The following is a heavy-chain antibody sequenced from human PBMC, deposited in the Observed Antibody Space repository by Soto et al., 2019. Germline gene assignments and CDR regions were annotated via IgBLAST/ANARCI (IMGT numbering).Heavy chain of an antibody. D-gene: IGHD2-15*01. CDR2: IVVASGQT. Sequence: GASVKVSCKASGSGFISSGIQWVRQAHGQRLEWIGWIVVASGQTNYAQNFRGRVAITRDTSTATAYIELTGLTSEDTAVYFCSADSPDIGVGWWVWGQGTTVTVSS. CDR3: SADSPDIGVGWWV. V-gene: IGHV1-58*02. CDR1: GSGFISSG. J-gene: IGHJ6*02.